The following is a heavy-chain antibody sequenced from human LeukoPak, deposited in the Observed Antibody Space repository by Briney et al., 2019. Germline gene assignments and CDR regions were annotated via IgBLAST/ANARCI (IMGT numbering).Heavy chain of an antibody. CDR1: GGTFSSYA. J-gene: IGHJ4*02. Sequence: GASVKVSCKASGGTFSSYAISWVRRAPGQGLEWMGGIIPIFGTANYAQKFQGRVTITADESTSTAYMELSSLRSEDTAVYYCARGAYYDSSGYYSPFDYWGQGTLVTVSS. CDR3: ARGAYYDSSGYYSPFDY. V-gene: IGHV1-69*13. CDR2: IIPIFGTA. D-gene: IGHD3-22*01.